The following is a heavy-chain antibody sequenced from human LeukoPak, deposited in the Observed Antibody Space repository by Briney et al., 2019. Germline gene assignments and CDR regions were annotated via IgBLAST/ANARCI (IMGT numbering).Heavy chain of an antibody. CDR3: AREGNSGYDWNY. J-gene: IGHJ4*02. CDR2: ITGSGGST. D-gene: IGHD5-12*01. Sequence: GGSLRLSCAASGFTFSSYAMSWVRQAPGKGLEWVSVITGSGGSTNYADSVKGRFTISRDNSKNTLYLQMNSLRAEDTAVYYCAREGNSGYDWNYWGQGTLVTVSS. CDR1: GFTFSSYA. V-gene: IGHV3-23*01.